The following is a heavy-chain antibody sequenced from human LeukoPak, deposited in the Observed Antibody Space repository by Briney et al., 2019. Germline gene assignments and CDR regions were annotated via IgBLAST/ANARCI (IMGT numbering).Heavy chain of an antibody. J-gene: IGHJ3*02. D-gene: IGHD3-22*01. CDR3: ARHPTYYYDSSGLADAFDI. CDR2: IYYSGST. V-gene: IGHV4-59*08. Sequence: SETLSLTCTVSGGSISSYYWSWIRQPPGKGLEWIGYIYYSGSTNYNPSLKSRVTISVDTSKNQFSLKLSSVTAADTAVYYCARHPTYYYDSSGLADAFDIWGQGTMVTVSS. CDR1: GGSISSYY.